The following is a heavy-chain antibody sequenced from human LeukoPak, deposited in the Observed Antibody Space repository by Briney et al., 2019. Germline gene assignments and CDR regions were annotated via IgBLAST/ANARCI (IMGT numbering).Heavy chain of an antibody. CDR1: GFTFSSYG. J-gene: IGHJ4*02. Sequence: GGSLRLSCAASGFTFSSYGMHWVRQAPGKGLEWVSYISSSSSTIYYADSVKGRFTISRDNAKNSLYLQMNSLRAEDTAVYYCAREGFPGHFDYWGQGTLVTVSS. V-gene: IGHV3-48*01. CDR2: ISSSSSTI. D-gene: IGHD3-3*01. CDR3: AREGFPGHFDY.